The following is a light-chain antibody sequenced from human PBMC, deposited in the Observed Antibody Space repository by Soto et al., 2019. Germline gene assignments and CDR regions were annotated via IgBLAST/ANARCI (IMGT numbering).Light chain of an antibody. CDR1: QDIRNY. CDR2: AAS. V-gene: IGKV1-27*01. CDR3: QQYENLPT. J-gene: IGKJ5*01. Sequence: DIQMTQTPASLSISVGDRVTITCRASQDIRNYLAWYQQKPGKVPKLLIYAASTLQSGVPSRFSGSGSGTDFTFTISRLQPEDIATYYCQQYENLPTFGQGTRLEIK.